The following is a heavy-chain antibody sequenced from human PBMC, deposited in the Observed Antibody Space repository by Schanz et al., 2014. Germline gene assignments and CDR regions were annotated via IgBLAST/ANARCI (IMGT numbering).Heavy chain of an antibody. D-gene: IGHD1-1*01. Sequence: VQLVESGGGVVRPGGSLRLSCAASGFTFSSYAMTWVRQAPGKGLEWVGVISYDGSKKSYADSVKGRFTISRDNSKNTLYLQMNNLRAEDTALYYCARDRRNADLDYWGQGTLVTVSS. V-gene: IGHV3-33*01. CDR2: ISYDGSKK. CDR1: GFTFSSYA. J-gene: IGHJ4*02. CDR3: ARDRRNADLDY.